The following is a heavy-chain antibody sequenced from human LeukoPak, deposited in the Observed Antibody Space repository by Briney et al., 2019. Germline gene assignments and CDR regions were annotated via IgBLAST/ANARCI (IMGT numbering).Heavy chain of an antibody. J-gene: IGHJ5*02. D-gene: IGHD3-10*01. CDR3: ARVTPLRPSMVRGKGVNWFDP. Sequence: GASVKVSCKASGYTFTGYYMHWVRQAPGQGLEWMGWINPNSGGTNYAQKFQGRVTMTRDTSISTAYMELSRLRSDDTAVYYCARVTPLRPSMVRGKGVNWFDPWGQGTLVTVSS. CDR2: INPNSGGT. V-gene: IGHV1-2*02. CDR1: GYTFTGYY.